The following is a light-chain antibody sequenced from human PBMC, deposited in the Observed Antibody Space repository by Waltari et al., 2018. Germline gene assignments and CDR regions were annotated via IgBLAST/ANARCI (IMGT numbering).Light chain of an antibody. Sequence: DIVMTQSPDSLAVSLGERATINCKSSQSVLYSSNNKNYLAWYQQKPGQPPKLLIHWASTRESGVPDRLSGSGSGTDFTLTISSLQAEDVAVYYCHQYYNIPFTFGPGTKVDIK. CDR1: QSVLYSSNNKNY. CDR3: HQYYNIPFT. J-gene: IGKJ3*01. CDR2: WAS. V-gene: IGKV4-1*01.